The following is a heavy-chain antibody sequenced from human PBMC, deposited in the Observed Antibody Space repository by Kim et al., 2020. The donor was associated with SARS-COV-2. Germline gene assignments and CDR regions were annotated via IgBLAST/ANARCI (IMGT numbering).Heavy chain of an antibody. V-gene: IGHV4-4*07. D-gene: IGHD3-10*01. Sequence: SETLSLTCTVSGGSISSYYWSWIRQPAGKGLEWIGRIYTSGSTNYNPSLKSRVTMSVDTSKNQFSLKLSSVTAADTAVYYCAREKLGVIIWGEDNWFDPWGQGTLVTVSS. CDR3: AREKLGVIIWGEDNWFDP. CDR1: GGSISSYY. CDR2: IYTSGST. J-gene: IGHJ5*02.